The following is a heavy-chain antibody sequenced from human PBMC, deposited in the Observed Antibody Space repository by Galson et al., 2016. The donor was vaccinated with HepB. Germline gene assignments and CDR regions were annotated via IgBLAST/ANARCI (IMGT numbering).Heavy chain of an antibody. D-gene: IGHD3-10*01. CDR2: ISSSGGIT. CDR3: VKDRRITMVRGVILDY. CDR1: GFTFMNFP. J-gene: IGHJ4*02. Sequence: SLRLSCAASGFTFMNFPMHWVRQAPGKGLEYVSTISSSGGITYYADSVKGRFTVSRDNSKNTLYLQMSSLRAEDTAVYYCVKDRRITMVRGVILDYWGQGTLVTVSS. V-gene: IGHV3-64D*09.